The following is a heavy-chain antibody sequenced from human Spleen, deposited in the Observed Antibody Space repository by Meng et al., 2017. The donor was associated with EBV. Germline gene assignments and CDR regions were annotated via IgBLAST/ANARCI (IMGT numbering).Heavy chain of an antibody. J-gene: IGHJ4*02. CDR1: GDSISSGDNY. CDR2: IYYSGST. V-gene: IGHV4-30-4*01. D-gene: IGHD2-2*01. Sequence: QMQLQESGPGLVKPSXXLSLTCXVSGDSISSGDNYWGWIRQSPGKGLEWLGYIYYSGSTYYNPSLKSPVTISVDTSKNQFSLQLSSVTAADTAVYYCARAGYCSSITCYFDSWGQGTMVTVSS. CDR3: ARAGYCSSITCYFDS.